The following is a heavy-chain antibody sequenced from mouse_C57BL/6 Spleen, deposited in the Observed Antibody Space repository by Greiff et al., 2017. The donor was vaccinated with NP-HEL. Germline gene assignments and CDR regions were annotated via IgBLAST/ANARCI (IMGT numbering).Heavy chain of an antibody. CDR3: ARGGSTVVKTTGFAY. D-gene: IGHD2-2*01. V-gene: IGHV5-17*01. CDR2: ISSGSSTI. Sequence: EVKLVESGGGLVKPGGSLKLSCAASGFTFSDYGMHWVRQAPEKGLEWVAYISSGSSTIYYADTVKGRFTISRDNAKNTLFLQMTSLRSEDTAMYYCARGGSTVVKTTGFAYWGQRTLVTVSA. J-gene: IGHJ3*01. CDR1: GFTFSDYG.